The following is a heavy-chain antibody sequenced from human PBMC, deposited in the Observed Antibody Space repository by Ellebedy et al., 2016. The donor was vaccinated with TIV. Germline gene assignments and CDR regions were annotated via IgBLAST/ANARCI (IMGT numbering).Heavy chain of an antibody. Sequence: SETLSLTCVTSGDSVSTDIGWNWIRQSPSRGLEWLGRTYYRSKWNNDYAVSLKSRITINPDTSKNLFSLQLNSVTPEDTAVYYCARGWFGSGMGVWGQGTTVTVSS. CDR3: ARGWFGSGMGV. CDR1: GDSVSTDIG. J-gene: IGHJ6*02. CDR2: TYYRSKWNN. V-gene: IGHV6-1*01. D-gene: IGHD3-10*01.